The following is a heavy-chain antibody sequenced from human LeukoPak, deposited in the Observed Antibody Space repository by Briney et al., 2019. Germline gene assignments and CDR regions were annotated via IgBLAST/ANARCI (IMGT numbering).Heavy chain of an antibody. V-gene: IGHV2-70*01. CDR2: IDWDDDK. J-gene: IGHJ4*02. Sequence: GSGPTVVKPTQTLTLTCTFSGFSLSTSGMCVSWIRQPPGKALEWLALIDWDDDKYYSTSLKTRLTISKDTSKNQVVLAMTNMDPVDTATYYCARSPYVDTAMVTLAFDYWGQGTLVTVSS. D-gene: IGHD5-18*01. CDR3: ARSPYVDTAMVTLAFDY. CDR1: GFSLSTSGMC.